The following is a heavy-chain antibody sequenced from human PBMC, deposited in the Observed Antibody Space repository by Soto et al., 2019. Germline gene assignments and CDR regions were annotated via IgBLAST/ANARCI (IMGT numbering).Heavy chain of an antibody. CDR2: MWPSGGT. Sequence: QVHLQESGPGLVTPSGTLSLTCAVSGVSIGSPNWWTWVRQAPGKGLEWIGEMWPSGGTTYNPSLLNRVTISVDNSKNHLSLTLTSVTAADTAIYYCARCLHCSNGGRFDPWGQGALVTVSS. CDR3: ARCLHCSNGGRFDP. CDR1: GVSIGSPNW. J-gene: IGHJ5*02. V-gene: IGHV4-4*02. D-gene: IGHD2-8*01.